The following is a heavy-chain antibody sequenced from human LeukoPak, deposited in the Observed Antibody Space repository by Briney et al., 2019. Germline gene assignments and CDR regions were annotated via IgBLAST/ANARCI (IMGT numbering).Heavy chain of an antibody. CDR2: ISGSGGST. Sequence: GSLRLSCAASGFSFSSYAMSWVRQAPGKGLEWVSAISGSGGSTYYADSVKGRFAISRDNSKNTLYLQMNSLRAEDTAVYYCAKDRGAAGTLSGAFDIWGQGTMVTVSS. D-gene: IGHD6-13*01. CDR1: GFSFSSYA. CDR3: AKDRGAAGTLSGAFDI. J-gene: IGHJ3*02. V-gene: IGHV3-23*01.